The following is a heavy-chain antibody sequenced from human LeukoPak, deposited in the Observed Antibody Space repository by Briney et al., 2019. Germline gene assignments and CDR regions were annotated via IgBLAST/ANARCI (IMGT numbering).Heavy chain of an antibody. V-gene: IGHV3-23*01. CDR3: ANVYDTSGVRGNY. CDR2: ISGSGDST. D-gene: IGHD3-22*01. CDR1: GFTFRSYA. J-gene: IGHJ4*02. Sequence: GGSLRLSCAASGFTFRSYAMSWVRQAPGKGLEWVSAISGSGDSTYYADSVKGRFTISRDNSQNTLYLQMNSLRVEDTAVYYCANVYDTSGVRGNYWGQGTLVTVST.